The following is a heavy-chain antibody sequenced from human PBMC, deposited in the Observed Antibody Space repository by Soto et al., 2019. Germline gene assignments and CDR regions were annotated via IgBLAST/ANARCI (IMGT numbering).Heavy chain of an antibody. CDR1: GFTFSDYS. J-gene: IGHJ4*02. V-gene: IGHV3-21*01. D-gene: IGHD2-2*01. Sequence: NPGGSLRLSCSASGFTFSDYSMNWVRQAPGKGLEWVSSISSSGTYTYYGDSVEGRFTISRDNAKNSLYLQMNSLRAEDTAVYYCATRYCSSTNCYAFDSWGQGTLVTVSS. CDR3: ATRYCSSTNCYAFDS. CDR2: ISSSGTYT.